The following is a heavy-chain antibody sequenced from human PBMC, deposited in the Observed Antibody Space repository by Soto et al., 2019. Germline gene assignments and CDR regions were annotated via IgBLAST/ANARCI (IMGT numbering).Heavy chain of an antibody. CDR2: IYYSGST. CDR1: GGSISSYY. D-gene: IGHD1-26*01. Sequence: QVQLQESGPGLVKPSETLSLTCTVSGGSISSYYWSWIRQPPGKGLEWIGYIYYSGSTNYNPSLKSRVTISVDTSKNKFSLKLSSVTAADTAVYYCARRAVGATSFVFDIWGQGTMVTVSS. V-gene: IGHV4-59*08. J-gene: IGHJ3*02. CDR3: ARRAVGATSFVFDI.